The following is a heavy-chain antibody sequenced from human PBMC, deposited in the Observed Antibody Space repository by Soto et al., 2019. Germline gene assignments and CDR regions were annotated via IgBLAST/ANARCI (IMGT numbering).Heavy chain of an antibody. D-gene: IGHD4-17*01. Sequence: GASVKVSCKASGGTFSSYAISWVRQAPGQGLEWMGGIIPIFGTANYAQKFQGRVTITADESTSTAYMELSSLRSEDTAVYYCARDTGDYELSGGNWFDPWGQGTLVTVSS. CDR1: GGTFSSYA. CDR2: IIPIFGTA. V-gene: IGHV1-69*13. J-gene: IGHJ5*02. CDR3: ARDTGDYELSGGNWFDP.